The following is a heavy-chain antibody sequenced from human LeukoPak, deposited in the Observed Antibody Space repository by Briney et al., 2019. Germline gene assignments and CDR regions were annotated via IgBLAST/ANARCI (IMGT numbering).Heavy chain of an antibody. V-gene: IGHV4-59*01. CDR3: AGRLWRRDGYNLSAFDI. J-gene: IGHJ3*02. CDR2: IYYSGST. D-gene: IGHD5-24*01. Sequence: PSETLSLTCAVSGGSISSYYWNWIRQPPGKGLEWIGYIYYSGSTNYNPSLKSRVTISVDTSKNQFSLKLSSVTAADTAVYYCAGRLWRRDGYNLSAFDIWGQGTMVTVSS. CDR1: GGSISSYY.